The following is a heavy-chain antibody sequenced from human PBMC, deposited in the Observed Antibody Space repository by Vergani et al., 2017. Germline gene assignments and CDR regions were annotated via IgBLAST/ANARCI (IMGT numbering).Heavy chain of an antibody. V-gene: IGHV3-30*03. J-gene: IGHJ4*02. Sequence: QVQLVESGGGVVQPGRSLRLSCAASGFTFSSYGMHWVRQAPGKGLEWVAVISYDGSNKYYADSVKGRFTISRDNSKNTLYLQMNSLRAEDTAVYYCARVVTTRTYYFDYWGQGTLVTVSS. D-gene: IGHD4-17*01. CDR1: GFTFSSYG. CDR2: ISYDGSNK. CDR3: ARVVTTRTYYFDY.